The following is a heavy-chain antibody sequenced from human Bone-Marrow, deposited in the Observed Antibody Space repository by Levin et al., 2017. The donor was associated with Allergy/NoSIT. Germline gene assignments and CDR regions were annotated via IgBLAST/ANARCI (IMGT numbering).Heavy chain of an antibody. CDR2: LSGNSRSI. D-gene: IGHD6-6*01. V-gene: IGHV3-9*01. CDR3: AKEIRRADSSPDY. CDR1: GFSFQDYP. Sequence: GGSLRLSCAASGFSFQDYPMHWVRQAPGKGLEWVAGLSGNSRSIGYADSVRGRFTVSRDNAKSSLYLHLNDVRIEDSALYYCAKEIRRADSSPDYWGQGTLVTVFS. J-gene: IGHJ4*02.